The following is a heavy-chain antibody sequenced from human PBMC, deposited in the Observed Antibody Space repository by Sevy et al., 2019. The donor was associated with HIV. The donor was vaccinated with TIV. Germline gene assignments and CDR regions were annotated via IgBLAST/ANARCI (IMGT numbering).Heavy chain of an antibody. CDR2: IGAYNGNR. J-gene: IGHJ5*02. CDR1: GYTFSSYG. CDR3: ARLSTARGKSNWFDP. V-gene: IGHV1-18*01. D-gene: IGHD3-10*01. Sequence: ASVKVSCKASGYTFSSYGISWVRQAPGQELEWMGWIGAYNGNRKYAQNLQDRVTMNIDTSTSTTYMELRSLRSDDTAVYFCARLSTARGKSNWFDPWGQGTLVTVSS.